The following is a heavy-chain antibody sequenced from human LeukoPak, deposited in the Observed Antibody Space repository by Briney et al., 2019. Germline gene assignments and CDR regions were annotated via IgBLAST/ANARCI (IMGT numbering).Heavy chain of an antibody. D-gene: IGHD4-17*01. CDR2: IYPGDSDT. CDR3: ARLHDYGDYAMGYGWFGP. J-gene: IGHJ5*02. Sequence: GDSLKISCKGSGCSFTSYWIGWVRQMPGKGLEWMDIIYPGDSDTSYSPSFQGQVTISADKSISTAYLQWSSLKASDTAMCYCARLHDYGDYAMGYGWFGPWGQGTLVTVSS. V-gene: IGHV5-51*01. CDR1: GCSFTSYW.